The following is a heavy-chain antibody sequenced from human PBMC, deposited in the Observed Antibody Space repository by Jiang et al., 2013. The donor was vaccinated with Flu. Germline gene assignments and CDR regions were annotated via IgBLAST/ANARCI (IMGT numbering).Heavy chain of an antibody. D-gene: IGHD1-26*01. CDR2: IIPILGIA. CDR1: GGTFSSYT. J-gene: IGHJ3*02. CDR3: AAAIVGAHSEAFDI. V-gene: IGHV1-69*02. Sequence: GAEVKKPGSSVKVSCKASGGTFSSYTISWVRQAPGQGLEWMGRIIPILGIANYAQKFQGRVTITADKSTSTAYMELSSLRSEDTAVYYCAAAIVGAHSEAFDIWGQGTMVTVSS.